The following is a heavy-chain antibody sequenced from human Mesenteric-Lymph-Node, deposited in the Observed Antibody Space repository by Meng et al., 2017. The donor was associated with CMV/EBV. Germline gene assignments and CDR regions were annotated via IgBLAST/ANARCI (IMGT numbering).Heavy chain of an antibody. Sequence: GESLKISCAASGFTFSSYAMSWVRQAPGKGLEWVSVIHSGGSSTYYADSVKGRFTISRDNSKNTLYLQINSLRAEDTAVYYCAKGLSTSFYYYYYAMDVWGQGTTVTVSS. CDR3: AKGLSTSFYYYYYAMDV. V-gene: IGHV3-23*03. D-gene: IGHD2-2*01. CDR1: GFTFSSYA. CDR2: IHSGGSST. J-gene: IGHJ6*02.